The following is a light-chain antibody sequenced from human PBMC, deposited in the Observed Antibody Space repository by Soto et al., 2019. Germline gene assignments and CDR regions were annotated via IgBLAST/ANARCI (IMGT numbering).Light chain of an antibody. CDR3: HQRRSWPIT. V-gene: IGKV3-11*01. CDR2: DAS. Sequence: EIVLTQSPATLSLSPGERATLSCRASQSVTSYLALYQQRPGQAPRLLINDASRRATCIPDRFIGSGSGADFTLTTSSLEPEDFAVYYCHQRRSWPITFGQGTRLEIK. CDR1: QSVTSY. J-gene: IGKJ5*01.